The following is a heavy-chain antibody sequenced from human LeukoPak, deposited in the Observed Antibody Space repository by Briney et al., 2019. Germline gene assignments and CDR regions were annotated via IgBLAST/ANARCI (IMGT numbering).Heavy chain of an antibody. CDR2: IYYSRST. Sequence: PSETLSLTCTVSGGSIRTYYWSWIRQPPGKGLEWIGYIYYSRSTNYNPSLKSRVTISVDTSKKQFSLKLSSVTAADTAVYYCARVESYLFDYWGQGTLVTVSS. V-gene: IGHV4-59*01. CDR1: GGSIRTYY. CDR3: ARVESYLFDY. D-gene: IGHD1-1*01. J-gene: IGHJ4*02.